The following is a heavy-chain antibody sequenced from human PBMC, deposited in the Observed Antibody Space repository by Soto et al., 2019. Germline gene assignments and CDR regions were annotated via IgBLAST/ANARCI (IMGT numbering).Heavy chain of an antibody. CDR2: IYYSGST. J-gene: IGHJ4*02. Sequence: SETLSLSSTVAGGSISSGDYYWSWIRQPPGKGLEWIGYIYYSGSTYYNPSLKSRVTISVDTSKNQFSLKLSSVTAADTAVYYCARGEMATIASFFDYWGQGTLVTVSS. V-gene: IGHV4-30-4*01. D-gene: IGHD5-12*01. CDR3: ARGEMATIASFFDY. CDR1: GGSISSGDYY.